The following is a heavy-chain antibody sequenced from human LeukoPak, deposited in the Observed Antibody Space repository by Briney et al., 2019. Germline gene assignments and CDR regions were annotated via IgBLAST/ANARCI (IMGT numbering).Heavy chain of an antibody. CDR1: GYTFTGYY. Sequence: ASVKVSCKASGYTFTGYYIHWVRQAPGQGLEWMGTINPNSGATSYAQKLKGRVTMTRDTSISTAYMELSRLTSDDTAVYFCASLLRVSDAKWGQGTLVTVSS. D-gene: IGHD2-8*01. CDR2: INPNSGAT. V-gene: IGHV1-2*02. CDR3: ASLLRVSDAK. J-gene: IGHJ4*02.